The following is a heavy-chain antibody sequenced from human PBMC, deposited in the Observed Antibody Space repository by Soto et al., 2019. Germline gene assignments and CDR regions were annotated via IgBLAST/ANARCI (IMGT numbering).Heavy chain of an antibody. D-gene: IGHD3-22*01. J-gene: IGHJ5*02. CDR3: SCSNYDRPAPLSS. V-gene: IGHV4-30-4*01. CDR2: IYYSGST. CDR1: GGSISSGDYY. Sequence: SETLSLTCTVSGGSISSGDYYWSWIRQPPGKGLEWIGNIYYSGSTYYNPSLKSRVTISVDTSKKQCPRKLSAVTAADTAMYYCSCSNYDRPAPLSSWAQGPLVTVPP.